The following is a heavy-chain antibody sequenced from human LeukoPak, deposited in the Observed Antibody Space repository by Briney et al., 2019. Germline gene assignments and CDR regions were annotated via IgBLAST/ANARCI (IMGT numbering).Heavy chain of an antibody. Sequence: PSQTLSLTCTVSGGSISSSSYYWGCIRQPPGKGLECIGSIYYSGSTYYNPSLKSRVTISVDTSKNQFSLKLSSVTAADTAVYYCARGGVLLWFGEEDWFDPWGQGTLVTVSS. CDR3: ARGGVLLWFGEEDWFDP. CDR2: IYYSGST. J-gene: IGHJ5*02. V-gene: IGHV4-39*07. CDR1: GGSISSSSYY. D-gene: IGHD3-10*01.